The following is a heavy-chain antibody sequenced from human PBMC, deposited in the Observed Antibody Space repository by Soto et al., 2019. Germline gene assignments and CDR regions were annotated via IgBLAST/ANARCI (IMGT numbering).Heavy chain of an antibody. Sequence: QVQLVQSGAEVKKPGSSVTVSCKASGGTFGNSAISWVRQAPGQGLEWMGGIIPIFPTPDYAQKFHGRVTIPPNEATSHACMELTSLRSEDTAVYYCARDTDLLPLGGNYCDAMDVWCPGTTVTGSS. CDR1: GGTFGNSA. V-gene: IGHV1-69*05. J-gene: IGHJ6*02. CDR2: IIPIFPTP. CDR3: ARDTDLLPLGGNYCDAMDV. D-gene: IGHD5-12*01.